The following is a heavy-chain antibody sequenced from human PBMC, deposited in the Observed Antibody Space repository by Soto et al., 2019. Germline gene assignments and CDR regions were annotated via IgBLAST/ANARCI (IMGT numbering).Heavy chain of an antibody. J-gene: IGHJ4*02. V-gene: IGHV4-59*08. CDR1: GAPLSSHY. Sequence: AETLSLTCTVSGAPLSSHYWSWFRQPPGKGLEWIGYIYYGGSTNYNPSLKSRVTISVDTPKNQFSLKLSSVTAADTAVYYCAKNWNWGSLVHWGQGTLVTVSS. CDR2: IYYGGST. D-gene: IGHD7-27*01. CDR3: AKNWNWGSLVH.